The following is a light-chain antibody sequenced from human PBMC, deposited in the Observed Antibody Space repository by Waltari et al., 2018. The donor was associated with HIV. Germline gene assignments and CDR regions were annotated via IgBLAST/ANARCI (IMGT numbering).Light chain of an antibody. V-gene: IGLV2-14*01. CDR2: EVR. CDR1: SSDIGDYDF. Sequence: QSALTQPASVSGSPGQSITISCTGSSSDIGDYDFVSWYQQHPGKATKLIIFEVRNRPSGISNRFSCSKSANTASLTISGLQAEDEANYYCTSYTSTTTHVLFGGGTKLTVL. CDR3: TSYTSTTTHVL. J-gene: IGLJ2*01.